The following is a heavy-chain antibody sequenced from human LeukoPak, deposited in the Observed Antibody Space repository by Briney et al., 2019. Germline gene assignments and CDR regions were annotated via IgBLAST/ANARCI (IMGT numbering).Heavy chain of an antibody. J-gene: IGHJ3*02. Sequence: GASVKVSCKASGGTFSSYAISWVRQAPGQGLEWMGGIIPIFGTANYAQKFQGRVTITTDESTSTAYMELRSLRSDDTAVYYCARDPEDYYDNPFFDIRGQGTMVTVSS. V-gene: IGHV1-69*05. CDR1: GGTFSSYA. CDR2: IIPIFGTA. CDR3: ARDPEDYYDNPFFDI. D-gene: IGHD3-22*01.